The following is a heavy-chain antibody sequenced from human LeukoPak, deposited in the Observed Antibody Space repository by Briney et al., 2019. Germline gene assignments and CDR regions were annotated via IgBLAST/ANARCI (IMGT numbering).Heavy chain of an antibody. J-gene: IGHJ6*02. CDR3: ARDLTPLIQLWPRSVDYNYGMDV. V-gene: IGHV3-74*01. CDR1: GFAFSSYW. D-gene: IGHD5-24*01. CDR2: IKSDGSST. Sequence: PGGSLRLSCAASGFAFSSYWMYWVRQAPGKGLVWVSRIKSDGSSTGYADSVKGRFTISRDNAKNTLYLQMNSLTAEDTAVYYCARDLTPLIQLWPRSVDYNYGMDVWGQGTTVTVSS.